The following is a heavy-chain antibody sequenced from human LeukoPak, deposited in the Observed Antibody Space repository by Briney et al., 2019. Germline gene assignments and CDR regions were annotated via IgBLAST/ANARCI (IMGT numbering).Heavy chain of an antibody. CDR1: GFTVSSNY. CDR3: VTDVSGSLGD. CDR2: IKKDGSEK. J-gene: IGHJ4*02. V-gene: IGHV3-7*05. D-gene: IGHD5-12*01. Sequence: GGSLRLSCAASGFTVSSNYMSWVRQAPGKGLEWVANIKKDGSEKHYVDSVKGRFTISRDNAKNSLYLQMSSLRAEDTAVYHCVTDVSGSLGDWGQGTLVTVSS.